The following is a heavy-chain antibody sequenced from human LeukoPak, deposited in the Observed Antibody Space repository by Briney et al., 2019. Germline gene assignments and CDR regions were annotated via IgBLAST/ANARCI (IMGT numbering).Heavy chain of an antibody. Sequence: GGSLRLSCAASGFTFSDYYMSWIRPAPGKGLEGVSYISSSGSTIYYADSVKGRFTISRDNAKNSLYLQMNSLRAEDTAVYYCARGVHYYYYMDVWGKGTTVTVSS. J-gene: IGHJ6*03. CDR3: ARGVHYYYYMDV. V-gene: IGHV3-11*04. CDR2: ISSSGSTI. CDR1: GFTFSDYY.